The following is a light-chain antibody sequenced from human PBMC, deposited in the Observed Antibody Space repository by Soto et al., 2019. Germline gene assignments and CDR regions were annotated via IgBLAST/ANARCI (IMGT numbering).Light chain of an antibody. Sequence: QLVLTQPPSASGTPGQRVTISCSGSFSNVGINTVNWYQQLPGTAPTLLIYSDNHRPSGVLDRFSGSTSGTSASLAISGLQSEDAADYYCASWDDSLNGVVFGGGTKLTVL. J-gene: IGLJ2*01. CDR1: FSNVGINT. V-gene: IGLV1-44*01. CDR2: SDN. CDR3: ASWDDSLNGVV.